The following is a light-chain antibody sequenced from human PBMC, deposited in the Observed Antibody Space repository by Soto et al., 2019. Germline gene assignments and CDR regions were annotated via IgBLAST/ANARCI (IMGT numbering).Light chain of an antibody. CDR2: KAS. CDR3: RHYITYSAPYT. Sequence: DIQMTQFPATLSASVGDRVTITCRASQSISYWLAWYQQKPGKAPNLLIYKASTLESGVPSRFSGSGSGTEFTLTVTSLQPGDFATCYCRHYITYSAPYTCGQWTKLEIK. V-gene: IGKV1-5*03. J-gene: IGKJ2*01. CDR1: QSISYW.